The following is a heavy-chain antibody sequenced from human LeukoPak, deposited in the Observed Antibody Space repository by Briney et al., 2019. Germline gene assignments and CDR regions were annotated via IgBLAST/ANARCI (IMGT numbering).Heavy chain of an antibody. CDR3: ARHERTSYCNGGSCELLDD. Sequence: PAETLSLTCTVSGGSISSVNDYWGWIRQPPGKGLEWIGVVYYTGSNYNNPSLKRRVTLSVDTSKNQFALKLSSVTAADTAVYYCARHERTSYCNGGSCELLDDWGQGTLVTVSS. V-gene: IGHV4-39*01. D-gene: IGHD2-15*01. CDR1: GGSISSVNDY. J-gene: IGHJ4*02. CDR2: VYYTGSN.